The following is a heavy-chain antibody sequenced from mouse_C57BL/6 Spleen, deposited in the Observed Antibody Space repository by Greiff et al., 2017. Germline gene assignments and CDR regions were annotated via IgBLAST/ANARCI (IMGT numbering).Heavy chain of an antibody. J-gene: IGHJ2*01. CDR1: GYTFTSYW. Sequence: VQLQQPGAELVKPGASVKMSCKASGYTFTSYWITWVKQRPGQGREWIGDIYPGSGSTNYNEKFKSKDTLTVDKSSSTAYIQISSLTSEDSAVYYCATNWDYFDYWGQGTTLTVSS. CDR2: IYPGSGST. V-gene: IGHV1-55*01. D-gene: IGHD4-1*01. CDR3: ATNWDYFDY.